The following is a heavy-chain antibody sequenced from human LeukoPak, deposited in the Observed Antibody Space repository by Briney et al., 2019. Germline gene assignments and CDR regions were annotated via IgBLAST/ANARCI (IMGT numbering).Heavy chain of an antibody. D-gene: IGHD6-13*01. V-gene: IGHV3-48*01. Sequence: GGSLRLSCAASGFTFSTYGMNWVRQAPGKGLEWVSYISGSSSAIYYTDSVKGRFTISRDNAEKSVYLQMNGLRAEDTAVYYCAKPLRIAAAGTGYWGQGTLVTVSS. CDR1: GFTFSTYG. CDR2: ISGSSSAI. J-gene: IGHJ4*02. CDR3: AKPLRIAAAGTGY.